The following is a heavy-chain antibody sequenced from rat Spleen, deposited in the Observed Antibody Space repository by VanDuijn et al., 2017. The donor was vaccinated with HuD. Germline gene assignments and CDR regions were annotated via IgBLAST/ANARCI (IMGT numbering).Heavy chain of an antibody. D-gene: IGHD1-9*01. CDR1: GFTFNSYD. CDR2: ISSGGGGT. J-gene: IGHJ2*01. V-gene: IGHV5-25*01. Sequence: EVQLVESGGDLVQPGRSLKLSCAASGFTFNSYDMAWVRQAPKKGLEWVASISSGGGGTYYRDSVKGRFTISRDNAKSTLSLQMDSLRSEDTATYYCARRHYGYTDYFDYWGQGVMVTVSS. CDR3: ARRHYGYTDYFDY.